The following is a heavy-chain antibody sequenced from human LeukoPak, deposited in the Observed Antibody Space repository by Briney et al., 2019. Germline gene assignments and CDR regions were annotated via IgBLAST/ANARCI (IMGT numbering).Heavy chain of an antibody. J-gene: IGHJ3*02. V-gene: IGHV4-59*01. CDR3: ARDGPPSSYGGKKAVRAFDI. CDR2: IYYSGST. CDR1: GGSISSCY. D-gene: IGHD4-23*01. Sequence: SETLSLTCTVSGGSISSCYWSWIRQPPGKGLEWIGYIYYSGSTNYNPSLKSRVTISVDTSKNQFSLKLSSVTAADTAVYYCARDGPPSSYGGKKAVRAFDIWGQGTMVTVSS.